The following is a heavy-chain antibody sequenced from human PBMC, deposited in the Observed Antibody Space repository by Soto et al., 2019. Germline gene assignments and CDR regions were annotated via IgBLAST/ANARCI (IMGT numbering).Heavy chain of an antibody. D-gene: IGHD3-3*01. CDR3: AHRVFWRPFVLSLGWFDP. CDR1: GFSLSTSGVG. Sequence: QITLKESGPTLLKPTQTLALTCTFSGFSLSTSGVGVGWIRQPPGKALEWIALIYWDDDKRYSPSLKSRRTNVKDTSKHQVVLIMTTVDPVDIATYYWAHRVFWRPFVLSLGWFDPWGQGTLVTVSS. J-gene: IGHJ5*02. CDR2: IYWDDDK. V-gene: IGHV2-5*02.